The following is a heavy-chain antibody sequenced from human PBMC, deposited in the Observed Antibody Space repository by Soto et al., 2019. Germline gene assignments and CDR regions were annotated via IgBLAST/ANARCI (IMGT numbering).Heavy chain of an antibody. J-gene: IGHJ5*02. D-gene: IGHD2-2*01. CDR3: WXVVXLAAATNNWFDP. Sequence: EVQLLESGGGLVQPGGSLRLSCAASGFTFSSYAMNWVRQAPGKGLEWVSVISGSGGSTYYADSVKGRFTISRDNSKNTLYLQMNSLRAEDTXVYYCWXVVXLAAATNNWFDPWGQGTLVTVSS. V-gene: IGHV3-23*01. CDR2: ISGSGGST. CDR1: GFTFSSYA.